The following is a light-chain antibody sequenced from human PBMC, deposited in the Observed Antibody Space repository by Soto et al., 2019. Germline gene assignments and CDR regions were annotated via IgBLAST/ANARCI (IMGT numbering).Light chain of an antibody. CDR1: SSDVGTFNL. CDR2: EVI. V-gene: IGLV2-23*02. CDR3: CSSAGSSVYV. J-gene: IGLJ1*01. Sequence: ARTHVASGTSAPGDCRTISYTGTSSDVGTFNLVSWYQQHPGKAPRLMIYEVIKRPSGVSNRFSGSKSGNTASLTISGLQAEDEADYYCCSSAGSSVYVFGTGPKVTVL.